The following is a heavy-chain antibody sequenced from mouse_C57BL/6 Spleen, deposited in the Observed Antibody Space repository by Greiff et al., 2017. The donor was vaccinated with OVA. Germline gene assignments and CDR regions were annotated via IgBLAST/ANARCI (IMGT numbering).Heavy chain of an antibody. CDR1: GYTFTSYW. CDR2: IHPNSGST. D-gene: IGHD1-1*01. J-gene: IGHJ4*01. CDR3: ARRPLITTYYAMDY. Sequence: VQLQQPGAELVKPGASVKLSCKASGYTFTSYWMHWVKQRPGQGLEWIGMIHPNSGSTNYNEKFKSKATLTVDKSSSTAYMQLSSLTSEDSAVYYCARRPLITTYYAMDYWGQGTSVTVSS. V-gene: IGHV1-64*01.